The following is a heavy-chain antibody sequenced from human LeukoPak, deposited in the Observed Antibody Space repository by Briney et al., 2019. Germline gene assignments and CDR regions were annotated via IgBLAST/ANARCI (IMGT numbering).Heavy chain of an antibody. CDR1: GFTFSSNV. CDR3: AKESSGGWYFDY. CDR2: IPASGGST. J-gene: IGHJ4*02. D-gene: IGHD6-19*01. Sequence: GGSLRLSCAASGFTFSSNVMIWVRQAPGKGLEWVSSIPASGGSTYYADSVKGRFTISRDNSKDSLYLQMNSLRAEDTAVYYCAKESSGGWYFDYWGQGTLVTVSS. V-gene: IGHV3-23*01.